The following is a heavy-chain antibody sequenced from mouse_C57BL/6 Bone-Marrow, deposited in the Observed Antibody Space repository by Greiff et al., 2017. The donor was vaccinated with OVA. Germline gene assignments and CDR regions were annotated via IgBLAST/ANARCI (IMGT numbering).Heavy chain of an antibody. J-gene: IGHJ3*01. D-gene: IGHD2-5*01. CDR1: GYTFTSYW. CDR2: IYPSDSET. V-gene: IGHV1-61*01. Sequence: QVQLQQPGAELVRPGSSVKLSCKASGYTFTSYWMDWVKQRPGQGLEWIGNIYPSDSETHYNQKFKDKATLTVDKSSSTAYMQLSSLTSEDSAVYYCARPYYSNPAWFAYWGQGTLVTVSA. CDR3: ARPYYSNPAWFAY.